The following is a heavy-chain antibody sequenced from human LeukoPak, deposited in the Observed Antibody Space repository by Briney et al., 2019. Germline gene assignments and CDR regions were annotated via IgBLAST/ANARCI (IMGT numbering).Heavy chain of an antibody. CDR3: ARGPDSIAAAASYFDY. Sequence: ASVKVSCKASGYTFTGYYMHWVRQAPGQGLEWMGWINPNSGGTNYAQKFQGRVTMTRDTSISIAYMELSRLRSDDTAVYYCARGPDSIAAAASYFDYWGQGTLVTVSS. D-gene: IGHD6-13*01. CDR2: INPNSGGT. CDR1: GYTFTGYY. J-gene: IGHJ4*02. V-gene: IGHV1-2*02.